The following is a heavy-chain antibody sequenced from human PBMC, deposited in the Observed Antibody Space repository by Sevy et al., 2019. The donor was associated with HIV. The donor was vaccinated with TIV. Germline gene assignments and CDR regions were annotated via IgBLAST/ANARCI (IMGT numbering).Heavy chain of an antibody. CDR3: AGENAWGRGYS. Sequence: SETLSLTCTVSGGSITSLYWNWIRQPPGKGLEWIANIYYNGHINYNPYLKSRVTLSLDTSKNQFSLRLSSVTAADTAMYYCAGENAWGRGYSWGQGTLVIVSS. D-gene: IGHD1-26*01. J-gene: IGHJ4*02. CDR1: GGSITSLY. V-gene: IGHV4-59*08. CDR2: IYYNGHI.